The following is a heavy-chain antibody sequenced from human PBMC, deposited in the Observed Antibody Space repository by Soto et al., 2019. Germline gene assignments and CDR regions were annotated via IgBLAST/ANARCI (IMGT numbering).Heavy chain of an antibody. CDR1: GFTFSSYS. J-gene: IGHJ6*02. D-gene: IGHD2-2*01. V-gene: IGHV3-48*02. CDR2: ISSSSSTI. Sequence: GGSLRLSCAASGFTFSSYSMNWVRQAPGKGLEWVSYISSSSSTIYYADSVKGRFTISRDNAKNSLYLQMNSLRDEDTAVYYCARTLNCSSTSCYAVPGIWYYYGMDVWGQGTTVTAP. CDR3: ARTLNCSSTSCYAVPGIWYYYGMDV.